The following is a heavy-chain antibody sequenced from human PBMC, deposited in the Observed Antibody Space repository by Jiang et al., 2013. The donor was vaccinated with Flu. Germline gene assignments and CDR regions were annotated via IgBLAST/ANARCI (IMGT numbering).Heavy chain of an antibody. V-gene: IGHV3-30*18. CDR3: AKDQGDTVAHNWFDP. J-gene: IGHJ5*02. D-gene: IGHD4-11*01. Sequence: KGLEWVAVISYDGSNKYYADSVKGRFTISRDNSKNTLYLQMNSLRAEDTAVYYCAKDQGDTVAHNWFDPWGQGTLVTVSS. CDR2: ISYDGSNK.